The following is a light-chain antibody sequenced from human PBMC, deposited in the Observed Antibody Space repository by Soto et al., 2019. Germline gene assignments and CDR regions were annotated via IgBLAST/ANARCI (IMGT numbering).Light chain of an antibody. CDR1: QGISSY. V-gene: IGKV1-8*01. CDR2: AAS. Sequence: AIRMTQSPSSLSASTGDRDTITCRASQGISSYLAWYQQKPGKAPKLLIYAASTLQSGVPSRFSGSGSGTDFTLTISCLQSEDFATYYCQQYYSYPLSFWPETKVDI. J-gene: IGKJ3*01. CDR3: QQYYSYPLS.